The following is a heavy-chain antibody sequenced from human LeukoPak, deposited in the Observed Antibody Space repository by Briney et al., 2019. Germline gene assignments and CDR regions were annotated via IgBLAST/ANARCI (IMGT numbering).Heavy chain of an antibody. CDR1: GFTFSIYS. CDR2: ISSSSSTI. Sequence: GGSLRLSCATSGFTFSIYSMNWVRQAPGKGLEWVSSISSSSSTIYYADSVKGRFTISRDNAKNSLYLQMNSLRAEDTAVYYCARARSPGHFDYWGQGTLVTVSS. J-gene: IGHJ4*02. V-gene: IGHV3-21*01. CDR3: ARARSPGHFDY. D-gene: IGHD1-14*01.